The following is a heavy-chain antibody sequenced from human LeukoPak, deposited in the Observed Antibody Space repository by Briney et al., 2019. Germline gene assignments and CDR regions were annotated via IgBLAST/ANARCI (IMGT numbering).Heavy chain of an antibody. J-gene: IGHJ3*02. CDR3: ARERPLVLYDAFDI. D-gene: IGHD1-1*01. Sequence: ASVKVSCKASGYTFTSYGISWVRQAPGQGLEWMGWISAYNGNTNYARKLQGRVTMTTDTSTSTAYMELRSLRSDDTAVYYCARERPLVLYDAFDIWGQGTMVTVSS. CDR2: ISAYNGNT. CDR1: GYTFTSYG. V-gene: IGHV1-18*01.